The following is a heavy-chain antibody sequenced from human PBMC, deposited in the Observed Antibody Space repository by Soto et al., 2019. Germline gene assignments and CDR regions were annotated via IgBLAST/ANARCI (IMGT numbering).Heavy chain of an antibody. CDR1: GYTFTNYG. CDR3: ARGGSTWSAEYYQH. CDR2: ISGFNGNT. V-gene: IGHV1-18*01. D-gene: IGHD6-13*01. J-gene: IGHJ1*01. Sequence: ASVKVSCKASGYTFTNYGISWVRQAPGQGPEWMGWISGFNGNTKYAQSLQGRVTMATDTSASTAYMELRSLRSDDTAIYYCARGGSTWSAEYYQHWGKGTVVPVSS.